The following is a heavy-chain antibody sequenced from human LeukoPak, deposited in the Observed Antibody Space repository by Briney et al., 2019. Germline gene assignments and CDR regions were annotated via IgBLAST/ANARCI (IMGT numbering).Heavy chain of an antibody. CDR2: ISYDGSYK. D-gene: IGHD3-10*01. V-gene: IGHV3-30*03. CDR1: GFTFSSSG. CDR3: ARDWATGYYYGSGSSRNWFDP. J-gene: IGHJ5*02. Sequence: GGSLRLSCAASGFTFSSSGMHWVRQAPGKGLEWVAVISYDGSYKHYADSVKGRFTISRDNAKNSLYLQMNSLRAEDTAVYYCARDWATGYYYGSGSSRNWFDPWGQGTLVTVPS.